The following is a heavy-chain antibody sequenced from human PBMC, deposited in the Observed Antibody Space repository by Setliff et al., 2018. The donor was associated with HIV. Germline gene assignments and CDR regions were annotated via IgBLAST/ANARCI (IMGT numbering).Heavy chain of an antibody. J-gene: IGHJ4*02. CDR3: ARKYTGGPLDY. CDR1: GYTFTSYY. Sequence: ASVKVSCKASGYTFTSYYMHWVRQAPGQGLEWMGIINPSGGSTSYAQKFQGRVTMTRDTSTSTAYMELRSLRSDDTAMYYCARKYTGGPLDYWGQGTLVTVSS. V-gene: IGHV1-46*01. D-gene: IGHD6-19*01. CDR2: INPSGGST.